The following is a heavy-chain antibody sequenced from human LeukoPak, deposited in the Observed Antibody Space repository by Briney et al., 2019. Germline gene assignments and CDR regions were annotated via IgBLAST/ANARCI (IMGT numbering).Heavy chain of an antibody. Sequence: PSETLSLTCTVSGGSISTYYWYWIRQPPGKGLEWIGHIYYSGDTNSNSSLKSRVAISMDTSKNQFSLRLSSVTAADTAVYYCARVTGGAYYYYYMDVWGKGTTVTVSS. CDR3: ARVTGGAYYYYYMDV. CDR2: IYYSGDT. V-gene: IGHV4-59*01. J-gene: IGHJ6*03. CDR1: GGSISTYY. D-gene: IGHD3-16*01.